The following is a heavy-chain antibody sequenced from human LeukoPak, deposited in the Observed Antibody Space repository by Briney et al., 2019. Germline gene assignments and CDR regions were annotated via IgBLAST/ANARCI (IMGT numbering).Heavy chain of an antibody. Sequence: SETLSLTCTVSGDSVTNYYWSWIRQPPGKGLEWIGYIYYGGSTNYNPSLKSRVTISVDTSKNQFSLKLSSVTAADTAVYYCARVVGASFDYWGQGTLVTVSS. V-gene: IGHV4-59*02. CDR1: GDSVTNYY. J-gene: IGHJ4*02. D-gene: IGHD1-26*01. CDR3: ARVVGASFDY. CDR2: IYYGGST.